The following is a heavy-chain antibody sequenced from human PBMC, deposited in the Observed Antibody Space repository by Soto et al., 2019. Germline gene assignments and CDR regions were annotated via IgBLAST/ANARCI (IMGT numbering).Heavy chain of an antibody. Sequence: QVQLVQSGAEVKKPGSSVKVSCKASGGTFSSYAISWMRQALGQGLEGMGGLIPIFGTANYAQKFQGRVTITADECTRIDYMALSSLRSEDTAVYYCARAPESGYDQDYYYYYYGRDVWGRGSTVTF. D-gene: IGHD5-12*01. CDR2: LIPIFGTA. CDR1: GGTFSSYA. CDR3: ARAPESGYDQDYYYYYYGRDV. J-gene: IGHJ6*01. V-gene: IGHV1-69*01.